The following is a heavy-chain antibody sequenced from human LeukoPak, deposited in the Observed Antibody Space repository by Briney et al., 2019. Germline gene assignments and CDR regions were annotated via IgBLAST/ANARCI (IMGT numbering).Heavy chain of an antibody. V-gene: IGHV4-4*07. Sequence: SETLSLTCTVSGGSISSYYWSWIRQPAGKGPEWIGRIYTSGSTNYNPSLKSRVTMSVDTSKNQFSLRLSSVTAADTAVYYCAGGQLPAAIVYWGQGTLVTVSS. CDR1: GGSISSYY. CDR2: IYTSGST. CDR3: AGGQLPAAIVY. J-gene: IGHJ4*02. D-gene: IGHD2-2*01.